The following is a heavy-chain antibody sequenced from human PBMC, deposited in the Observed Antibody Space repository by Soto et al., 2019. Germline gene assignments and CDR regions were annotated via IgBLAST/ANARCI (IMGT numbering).Heavy chain of an antibody. D-gene: IGHD1-26*01. Sequence: SETLSLTCTVSGGAISSYYWSWVRQPPGKGLEWIGYIYYSGSTNYNPSLKSRVTISVDTSKNQFSLKLSSVTAADTAVYYCARGWDERDNYYYYGMDVWGQGTTVTAP. J-gene: IGHJ6*02. CDR3: ARGWDERDNYYYYGMDV. CDR2: IYYSGST. V-gene: IGHV4-59*01. CDR1: GGAISSYY.